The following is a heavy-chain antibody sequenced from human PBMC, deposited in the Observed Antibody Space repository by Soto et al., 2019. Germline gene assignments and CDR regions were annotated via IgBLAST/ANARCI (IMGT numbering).Heavy chain of an antibody. J-gene: IGHJ5*02. D-gene: IGHD1-26*01. CDR2: IIPIFGTA. V-gene: IGHV1-69*13. Sequence: SVKVSGKASGGTFSIYAISCVLQSPGQGLEWMGGIIPIFGTANYAQKFQGRVTITADESTSTAYMELSSLRSEDTAVYYCARVDSGSYFASSGSWGQGTLVTVSS. CDR1: GGTFSIYA. CDR3: ARVDSGSYFASSGS.